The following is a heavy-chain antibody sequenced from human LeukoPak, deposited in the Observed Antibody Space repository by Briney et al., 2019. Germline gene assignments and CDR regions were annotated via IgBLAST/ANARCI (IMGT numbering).Heavy chain of an antibody. Sequence: SETLSLTCTVSGGSISSYYWSWIRQPAGKGLEWIGRIYTSGSTNYNPSLKSRVTMSVDTSKNQFSLKLSSVTAADTAVYYCARDLYIDSSGYDAFDIWGQGTMVTVSP. J-gene: IGHJ3*02. CDR3: ARDLYIDSSGYDAFDI. CDR1: GGSISSYY. V-gene: IGHV4-4*07. CDR2: IYTSGST. D-gene: IGHD3-22*01.